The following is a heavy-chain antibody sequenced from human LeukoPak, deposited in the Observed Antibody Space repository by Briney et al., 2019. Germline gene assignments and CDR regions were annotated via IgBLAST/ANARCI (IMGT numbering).Heavy chain of an antibody. CDR3: AGVRGIISRNWFDP. CDR1: GGSISSYY. V-gene: IGHV4-59*04. Sequence: PSETLSLTCTVSGGSISSYYWSWIRQPPGKGLEWIGTIYYGGTTYYNPSLKSRVTISVDTSKNQFSLKLSSVTAADTAVYFCAGVRGIISRNWFDPWGHGTLVPVSS. CDR2: IYYGGTT. J-gene: IGHJ5*02. D-gene: IGHD3-10*01.